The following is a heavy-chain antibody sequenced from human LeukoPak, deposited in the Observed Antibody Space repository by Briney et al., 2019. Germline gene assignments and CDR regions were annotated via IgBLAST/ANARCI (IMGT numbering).Heavy chain of an antibody. CDR3: ARDPHRGGDYDY. D-gene: IGHD4-17*01. CDR2: IKEDGSES. Sequence: GGSLRLSCAASGFTFSRYWMTWVRQAPGKGLEWVANIKEDGSESYYVDSVKGRFTISRDNAKNSLYLQMNSLRAEDTAVYYCARDPHRGGDYDYWGQGTLVTVSS. V-gene: IGHV3-7*05. J-gene: IGHJ4*02. CDR1: GFTFSRYW.